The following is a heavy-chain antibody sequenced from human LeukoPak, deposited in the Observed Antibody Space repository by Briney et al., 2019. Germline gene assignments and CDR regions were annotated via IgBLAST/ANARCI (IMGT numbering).Heavy chain of an antibody. CDR1: GFTFSSYS. CDR3: ARAMNYSSGRYGISYYYYYGMDV. Sequence: GGSLRLSCAASGFTFSSYSMNWVRQAPGKGLEWVSSISSSSYIYYADSVKGRFTISRDNAKNSLYLQMNSLRAEDTAVYYCARAMNYSSGRYGISYYYYYGMDVWGQGTTVTVSS. D-gene: IGHD6-19*01. V-gene: IGHV3-21*01. J-gene: IGHJ6*02. CDR2: ISSSSYI.